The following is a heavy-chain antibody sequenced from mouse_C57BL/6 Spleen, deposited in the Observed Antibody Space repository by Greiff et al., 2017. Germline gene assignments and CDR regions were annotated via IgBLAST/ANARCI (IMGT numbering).Heavy chain of an antibody. D-gene: IGHD1-1*01. CDR2: IYPGDGDT. V-gene: IGHV1-82*01. CDR3: AREHYYGSSPYAMDY. J-gene: IGHJ4*01. Sequence: VQLQESGPELVKPGASVKISCKASGYAFSSSWMNWVKQRPGKGLEWIGRIYPGDGDTNYNGKFKGKATLTAEKSSSTAYMQLSSLTSEDSAVYFCAREHYYGSSPYAMDYWGQGTSVTVSS. CDR1: GYAFSSSW.